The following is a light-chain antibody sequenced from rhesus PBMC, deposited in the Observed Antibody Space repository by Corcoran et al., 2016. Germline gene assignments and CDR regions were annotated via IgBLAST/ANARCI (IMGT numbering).Light chain of an antibody. V-gene: IGKV3S9*01. Sequence: EIVMTQSPATLSLSPGQRATLSRRASQSVSSYVAWYHQKPGQAPRLLTHGASTRATGIPAGFSGSGSETDFTHIISSLGPEDVGIYFCKQYGHWSDFGQGAKLEIK. CDR1: QSVSSY. CDR3: KQYGHWSD. J-gene: IGKJ2*01. CDR2: GAS.